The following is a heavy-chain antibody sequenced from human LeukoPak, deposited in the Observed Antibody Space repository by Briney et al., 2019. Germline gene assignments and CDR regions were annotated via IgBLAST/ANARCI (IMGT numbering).Heavy chain of an antibody. CDR3: ARDWRGVPGTARYYYFGMDV. V-gene: IGHV4-59*01. J-gene: IGHJ6*02. Sequence: PSETLSLTCTVSVGSIGSYYWSWIRQSAGKGLAWIGYVYYNGITNYNPSLKRRVTISVDTPKIQFSLRLTSVTAADTAVYYCARDWRGVPGTARYYYFGMDVWGQGATVTVSS. D-gene: IGHD6-13*01. CDR2: VYYNGIT. CDR1: VGSIGSYY.